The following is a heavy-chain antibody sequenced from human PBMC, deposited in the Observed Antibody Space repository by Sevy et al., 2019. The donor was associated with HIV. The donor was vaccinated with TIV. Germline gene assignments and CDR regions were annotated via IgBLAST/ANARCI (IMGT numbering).Heavy chain of an antibody. D-gene: IGHD6-19*01. Sequence: GGSLRLSCAASGFTFDDYGMSWVRQAPGKGLEWVSGINWTGGRTGYADSVKGRFTISRDNAKNSLYLQMNSLRAEDTALYYCATLGVARTYYYYYGTDVWGQGTTVTVSS. V-gene: IGHV3-20*04. CDR2: INWTGGRT. CDR3: ATLGVARTYYYYYGTDV. CDR1: GFTFDDYG. J-gene: IGHJ6*01.